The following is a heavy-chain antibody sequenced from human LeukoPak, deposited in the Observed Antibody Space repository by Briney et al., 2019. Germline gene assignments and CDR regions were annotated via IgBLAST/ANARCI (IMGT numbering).Heavy chain of an antibody. CDR1: GFTFSSYW. Sequence: GGSLRLSCAASGFTFSSYWMSWVRQAPGKGLEGVANIKQDGSEKYYVDSVKGRFTISRDNAKNSLYLQMNSLRAEDTAVYYCARDDDILTGYYTGYYYYMDVWGKGTTVTVSS. CDR3: ARDDDILTGYYTGYYYYMDV. D-gene: IGHD3-9*01. V-gene: IGHV3-7*01. J-gene: IGHJ6*03. CDR2: IKQDGSEK.